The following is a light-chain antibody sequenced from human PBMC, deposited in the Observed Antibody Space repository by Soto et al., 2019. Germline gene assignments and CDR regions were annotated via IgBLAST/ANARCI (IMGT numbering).Light chain of an antibody. V-gene: IGLV2-23*01. Sequence: QSVLTQPASVSGSPGQSITISCTGTSSDVGSRNLVSWYQQYPGKAPKLIIFEASKRPSGVSNRFSGSKSGSTASLTISGLQAEEEADYYCCSHAGSSTYVFGTGTKLTVL. CDR1: SSDVGSRNL. CDR3: CSHAGSSTYV. J-gene: IGLJ1*01. CDR2: EAS.